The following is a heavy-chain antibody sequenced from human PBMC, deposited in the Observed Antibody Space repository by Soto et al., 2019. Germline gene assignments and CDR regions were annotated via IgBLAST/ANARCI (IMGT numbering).Heavy chain of an antibody. D-gene: IGHD6-13*01. V-gene: IGHV4-39*01. CDR3: ARQPSEYSSSWLHFDY. J-gene: IGHJ4*01. Sequence: RQPPGKELERIGNIYYTGSTYYSPSLKSRVTINEDKSKNQFSLKLSSVTAADTAVYYCARQPSEYSSSWLHFDYWGHGTLVTVSS. CDR2: IYYTGST.